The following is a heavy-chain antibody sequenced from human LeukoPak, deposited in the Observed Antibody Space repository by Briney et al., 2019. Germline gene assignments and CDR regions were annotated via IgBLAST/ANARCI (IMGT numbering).Heavy chain of an antibody. CDR3: ARKHTMVRGVNSLGY. D-gene: IGHD3-10*01. J-gene: IGHJ4*02. CDR1: GYTFTGYY. V-gene: IGHV1-2*02. Sequence: ASVRVSCTASGYTFTGYYMHWVRQAPGKGLEWMGWINPNSGGTNYAQKFQGRVTITRDTSISTAYMELSRLRSDDTAVYYCARKHTMVRGVNSLGYWGQGTLVTVSS. CDR2: INPNSGGT.